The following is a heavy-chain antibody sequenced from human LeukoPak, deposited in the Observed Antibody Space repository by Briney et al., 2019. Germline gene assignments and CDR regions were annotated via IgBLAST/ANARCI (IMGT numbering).Heavy chain of an antibody. J-gene: IGHJ5*02. CDR1: GGSIRSGGYY. CDR3: ARGRDYFGSGTRLGTNWFDP. D-gene: IGHD3-10*01. Sequence: PSQTLSLTCTVSGGSIRSGGYYWSWIRQHPEKGLEWIGNIYQSGSTYYNPSLKSRLTLSVDTSKNQFSLKLISVTAADTAIYYCARGRDYFGSGTRLGTNWFDPWGQGTLVTVSS. V-gene: IGHV4-31*03. CDR2: IYQSGST.